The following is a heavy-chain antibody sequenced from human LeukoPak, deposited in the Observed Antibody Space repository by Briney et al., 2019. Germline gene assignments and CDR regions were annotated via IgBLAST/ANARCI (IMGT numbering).Heavy chain of an antibody. CDR2: IDDSGST. J-gene: IGHJ4*02. Sequence: GSLRLSCAASGFTVSSNYMTWVRQPPGKGLEWIGEIDDSGSTNYNPSLKSRVTISADKSKNKFSLNLTSVTAADTAVYYCATRGTGGPWWGQGTLVTVSS. D-gene: IGHD2-15*01. CDR1: GFTVSSNY. CDR3: ATRGTGGPW. V-gene: IGHV4-4*02.